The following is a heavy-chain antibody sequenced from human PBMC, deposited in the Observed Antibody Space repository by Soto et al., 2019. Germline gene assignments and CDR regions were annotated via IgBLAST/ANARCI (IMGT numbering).Heavy chain of an antibody. CDR3: ARGAPTDYGDCDH. Sequence: QVQLVESGGGVVQPGRSLRLSCAASGFTFYRYGMHWVRQAPGKGLEWVAVIWYDGSEIYYAESVKGRFTISRDNSKNTLYLQMNSLRADDTAVYYCARGAPTDYGDCDHWGQGTLVTVSS. V-gene: IGHV3-33*01. D-gene: IGHD3-10*01. CDR1: GFTFYRYG. CDR2: IWYDGSEI. J-gene: IGHJ4*02.